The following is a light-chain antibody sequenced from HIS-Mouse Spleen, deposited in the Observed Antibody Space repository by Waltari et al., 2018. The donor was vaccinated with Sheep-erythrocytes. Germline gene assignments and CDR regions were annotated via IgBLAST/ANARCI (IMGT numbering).Light chain of an antibody. V-gene: IGLV2-11*01. CDR1: SSDVCGYNY. J-gene: IGLJ1*01. Sequence: QSALTQPRSVSGSPGQSVTISCTGTSSDVCGYNYVSWYQQHTGKAPKPRIYDVSKRPSGVHDRFSGSKSGHTASLTISGLQAEDEADYYCCSYAGSYNHVFATGTKVTVL. CDR3: CSYAGSYNHV. CDR2: DVS.